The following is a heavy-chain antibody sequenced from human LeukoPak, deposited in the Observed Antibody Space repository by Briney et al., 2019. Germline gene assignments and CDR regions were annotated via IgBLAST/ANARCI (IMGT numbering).Heavy chain of an antibody. Sequence: SQTLSLTCAISGESVSSNSVTWNWIRQSPSRGLEWLGRTYYRSTWYNDYAVSVRGRITVNPDTSKNQFSLHLNSVTPEYTAVYYCARRLTQYDCFDPWGQGILVTVSS. CDR3: ARRLTQYDCFDP. J-gene: IGHJ5*02. D-gene: IGHD2-2*01. CDR2: TYYRSTWYN. CDR1: GESVSSNSVT. V-gene: IGHV6-1*01.